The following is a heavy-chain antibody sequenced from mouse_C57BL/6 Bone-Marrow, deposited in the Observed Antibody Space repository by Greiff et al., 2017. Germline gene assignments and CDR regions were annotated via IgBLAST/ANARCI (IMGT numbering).Heavy chain of an antibody. CDR1: GYTFTTYP. D-gene: IGHD1-1*01. CDR2: FHPYNDDT. CDR3: ARGTTVVAMTSYYDMDY. V-gene: IGHV1-47*01. Sequence: QVQLQQSGAELVKPGASVKMSCKASGYTFTTYPIEWMKQNHGKSLEWIGNFHPYNDDTKYNDKFKGKATLTVAKSSSTVYMELSRLTSNASAVYYCARGTTVVAMTSYYDMDYWGQGTSVTVSS. J-gene: IGHJ4*01.